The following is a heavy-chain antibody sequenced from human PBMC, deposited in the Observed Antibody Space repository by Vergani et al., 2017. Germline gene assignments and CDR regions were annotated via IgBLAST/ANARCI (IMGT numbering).Heavy chain of an antibody. V-gene: IGHV4-38-2*02. CDR3: AGQFWVSQGVGAFET. J-gene: IGHJ3*02. CDR1: GYSFSRGYY. D-gene: IGHD3-16*01. Sequence: QVQLQESGPGLVKPSETLSPPCSVPGYSFSRGYYWGWIRQPPGKGLEWIATVFHSGSAYYNPSLRRRVTISVEMSKNQFSLRLTTLTAADTDVYYCAGQFWVSQGVGAFETWGRGTEVSVSS. CDR2: VFHSGSA.